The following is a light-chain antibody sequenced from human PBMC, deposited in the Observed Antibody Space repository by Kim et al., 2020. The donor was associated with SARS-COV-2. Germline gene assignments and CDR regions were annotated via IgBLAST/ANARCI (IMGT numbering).Light chain of an antibody. CDR1: NIQTKN. V-gene: IGLV3-9*01. J-gene: IGLJ3*02. CDR2: KDS. Sequence: VALGQAGRLSCGGNNIQTKNVHWYRQKPGQAPVVVMYKDSKRPSGPPERFSGSNAGNTAPLTITRAQAGDEADYYCQVCDSGTWVFGGGTQLTVL. CDR3: QVCDSGTWV.